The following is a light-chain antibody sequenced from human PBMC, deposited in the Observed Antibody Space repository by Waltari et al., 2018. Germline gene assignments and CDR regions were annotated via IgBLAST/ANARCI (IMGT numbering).Light chain of an antibody. Sequence: DIRMTQSPSTLSASAGDRVIISCRASQSISKWLAWYQQKPGQAPKLLLYEASTLQSGVPSRFGGTGAGTDFTLTISSLQPDDFATYYCQQYNSYSLLTFGGGTKVEIK. V-gene: IGKV1-5*03. CDR1: QSISKW. CDR2: EAS. J-gene: IGKJ4*01. CDR3: QQYNSYSLLT.